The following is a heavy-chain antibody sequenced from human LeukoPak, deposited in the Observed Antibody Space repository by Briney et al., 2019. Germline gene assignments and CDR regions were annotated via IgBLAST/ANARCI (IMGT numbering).Heavy chain of an antibody. V-gene: IGHV3-73*01. CDR3: TGGSGWYSPDY. CDR2: ITSKPNSYAT. CDR1: GFTFSGSV. D-gene: IGHD6-19*01. J-gene: IGHJ4*02. Sequence: GGSLKLSCAASGFTFSGSVMHWVRQASGKGLEWVGRITSKPNSYATVYAASVKGRFTISSDDSKNTAYLQMNSLKTEDTAVYYCTGGSGWYSPDYWGQGTLVTVSS.